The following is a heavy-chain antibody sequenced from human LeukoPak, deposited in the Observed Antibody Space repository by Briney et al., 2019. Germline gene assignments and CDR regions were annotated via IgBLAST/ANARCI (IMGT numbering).Heavy chain of an antibody. Sequence: PSETLSLICTVSSGSISSSSYYWGWIRQPPGKGLEWIGSIYYSGSTYYDPSLKSRVTISVDTSKNQFSLKLSSVTAADTAVYYCARSSTVTTYSYYYYYGMDVWGQGTTVTVSS. D-gene: IGHD4-17*01. CDR2: IYYSGST. J-gene: IGHJ6*02. V-gene: IGHV4-39*01. CDR3: ARSSTVTTYSYYYYYGMDV. CDR1: SGSISSSSYY.